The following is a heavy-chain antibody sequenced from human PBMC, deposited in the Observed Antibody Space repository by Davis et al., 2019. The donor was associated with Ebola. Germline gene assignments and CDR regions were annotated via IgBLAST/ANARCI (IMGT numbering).Heavy chain of an antibody. V-gene: IGHV1-3*01. CDR2: INAGNDDT. J-gene: IGHJ5*02. CDR1: GYLFTNYA. Sequence: ASVKVSCKSSGYLFTNYAMHWVRQAPGQSLEWLGWINAGNDDTKYSESFQGRLTITRDTSASTVYMELNRLKSEDTAVYYCARAPYGGRQYNWFDPWGQGTLVTVSS. CDR3: ARAPYGGRQYNWFDP. D-gene: IGHD4-23*01.